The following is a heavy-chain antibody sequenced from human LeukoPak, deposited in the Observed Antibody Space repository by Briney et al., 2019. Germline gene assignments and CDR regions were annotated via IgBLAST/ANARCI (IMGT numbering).Heavy chain of an antibody. CDR1: GYTFTGYY. J-gene: IGHJ4*02. Sequence: ASVKVSCQASGYTFTGYYMHWVRQAPGQGLEWMGWINPNSGGTNYAQKFQGRVTMTRDTSISTAYMELSRLRSDDTAVYYCARAAVPAAHPYFDYWGQGTLVTVSS. D-gene: IGHD2-2*01. CDR3: ARAAVPAAHPYFDY. CDR2: INPNSGGT. V-gene: IGHV1-2*02.